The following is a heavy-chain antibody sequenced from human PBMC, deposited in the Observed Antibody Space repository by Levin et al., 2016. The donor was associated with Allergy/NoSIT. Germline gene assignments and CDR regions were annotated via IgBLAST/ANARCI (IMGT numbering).Heavy chain of an antibody. CDR3: ARLLAYLSAYDY. D-gene: IGHD3-16*02. Sequence: ASVKVSCKASGYTFSNYGISWVRQAPGQGLEWMGRINGYKGNTKYAQKLQGRVTMTTDTSTSTAYMELRSLRSDDTAVYYCARLLAYLSAYDYWGQGTLVTVSS. J-gene: IGHJ4*02. CDR2: INGYKGNT. V-gene: IGHV1-18*01. CDR1: GYTFSNYG.